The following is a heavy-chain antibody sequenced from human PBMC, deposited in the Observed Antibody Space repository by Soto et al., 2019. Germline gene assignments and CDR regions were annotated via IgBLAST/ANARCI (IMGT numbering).Heavy chain of an antibody. CDR3: ARPGGLVSDAFDI. V-gene: IGHV3-9*01. D-gene: IGHD1-26*01. Sequence: EVQLVESGGGLVQPGRSLRLSCAASGFTFDDYAMHWVRQAPGKGLEWVSGISWNSGSIGYADSVKGRFTISRDNAKNSLDLQMNSLRAEDTALYYCARPGGLVSDAFDIWGQGTMVTVSS. CDR2: ISWNSGSI. J-gene: IGHJ3*02. CDR1: GFTFDDYA.